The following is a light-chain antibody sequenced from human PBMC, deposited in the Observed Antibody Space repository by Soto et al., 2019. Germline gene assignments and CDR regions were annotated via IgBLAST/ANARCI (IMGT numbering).Light chain of an antibody. CDR3: QQYNTYSRT. V-gene: IGKV3-15*01. J-gene: IGKJ1*01. Sequence: IVLTQSPGTLSLSPWERATLSCGASQSVSSKLAWYQQKPGQAPRLLIYGASTRATGIPARFSGSGSGTEFTLTIGSLQPDDFATYYCQQYNTYSRTFGRGTKVDIK. CDR1: QSVSSK. CDR2: GAS.